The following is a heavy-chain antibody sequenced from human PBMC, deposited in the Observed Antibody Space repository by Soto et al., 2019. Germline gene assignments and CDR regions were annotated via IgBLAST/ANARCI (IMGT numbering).Heavy chain of an antibody. V-gene: IGHV2-5*02. CDR1: GFSVTTSGVG. Sequence: QITLKESGPTLVKPTQTLTLTCTCSGFSVTTSGVGVGWIRQPPGKALEWLALTYWDDDKRYSPSLKSRLTITKDTSKNHVVLTMTNMDPVDTPTYYCARRIVATAFDYWGQGTLVTVSS. D-gene: IGHD6-13*01. J-gene: IGHJ4*02. CDR2: TYWDDDK. CDR3: ARRIVATAFDY.